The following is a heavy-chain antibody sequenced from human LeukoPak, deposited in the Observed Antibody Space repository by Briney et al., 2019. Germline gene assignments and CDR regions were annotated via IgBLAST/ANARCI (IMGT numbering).Heavy chain of an antibody. J-gene: IGHJ4*02. D-gene: IGHD6-6*01. CDR2: IKQDGSEK. CDR3: ASDYRSSSGRSIDY. V-gene: IGHV3-7*01. Sequence: GGSLRLSCAASGFTFSNYWMSWVRQAPGKGLEWVANIKQDGSEKYYVDSVKGRFTVSRDNAKNSLYLQMNNLRAEDTSVYYCASDYRSSSGRSIDYWGQGTLVTVSS. CDR1: GFTFSNYW.